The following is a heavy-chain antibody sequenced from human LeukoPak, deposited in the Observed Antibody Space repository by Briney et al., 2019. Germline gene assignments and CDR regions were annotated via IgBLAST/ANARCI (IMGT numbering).Heavy chain of an antibody. CDR1: GGSISSYY. Sequence: PSETLSLTCTVSGGSISSYYWSWIRQPPGKGLEWIGYIYFSGSTNYNPSLKSRVTISVDTSKNQFSLKLSSVTAADTAVYYCARVGYRSGGSCYSDYYYGMDVWGQGTTVTVSS. V-gene: IGHV4-59*01. CDR3: ARVGYRSGGSCYSDYYYGMDV. D-gene: IGHD2-15*01. CDR2: IYFSGST. J-gene: IGHJ6*02.